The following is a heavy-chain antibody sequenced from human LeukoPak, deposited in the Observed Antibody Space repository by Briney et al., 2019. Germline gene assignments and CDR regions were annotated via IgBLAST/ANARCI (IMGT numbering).Heavy chain of an antibody. CDR3: ARDEPLTSRGPRTAPYYGMDV. J-gene: IGHJ6*02. V-gene: IGHV3-53*01. Sequence: GGSLRLSCAASGFTVSSNYMSWVRQAPGKGLEWVSVIYSGGSTYYADSVKGRFTISRDNSKNTLYLQMNSLRAEDTAVYYCARDEPLTSRGPRTAPYYGMDVWGQGTTVTVPS. CDR1: GFTVSSNY. CDR2: IYSGGST.